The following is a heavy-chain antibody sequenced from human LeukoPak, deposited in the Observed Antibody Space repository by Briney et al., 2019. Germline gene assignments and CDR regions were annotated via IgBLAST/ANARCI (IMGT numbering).Heavy chain of an antibody. CDR1: GFTFNTQS. CDR2: ISSSGGHI. J-gene: IGHJ4*01. Sequence: GGSLRLSCAASGFTFNTQSMNWVRQAPGKGLEWLSAISSSGGHIYYAGSVQGRFTISRDDAKESVCLQLNSLRAEDTAVYYCVRGLGWITPGAPYFDLWGHGTLVTVSS. V-gene: IGHV3-21*01. D-gene: IGHD5-12*01. CDR3: VRGLGWITPGAPYFDL.